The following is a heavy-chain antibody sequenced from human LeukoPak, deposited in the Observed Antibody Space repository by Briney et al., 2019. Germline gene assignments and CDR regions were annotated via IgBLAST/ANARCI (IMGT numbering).Heavy chain of an antibody. V-gene: IGHV3-7*03. CDR3: ARDVGGALDY. J-gene: IGHJ4*02. CDR1: GFTFRNYW. D-gene: IGHD4-17*01. CDR2: IRGDEGDK. Sequence: GGSLRLSCTVSGFTFRNYWMAWVRQAPGQGLEWVSNIRGDEGDKNSVDSVKGRFTISRDNAKKSLYLQMNSLRVEDTAVYYCARDVGGALDYWGQGTLVTVSS.